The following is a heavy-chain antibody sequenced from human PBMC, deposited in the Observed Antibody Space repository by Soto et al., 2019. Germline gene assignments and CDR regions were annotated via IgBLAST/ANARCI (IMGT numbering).Heavy chain of an antibody. V-gene: IGHV3-21*01. J-gene: IGHJ4*02. CDR1: GFTFSSYS. D-gene: IGHD6-13*01. CDR2: ISSSSSYI. Sequence: PGGSLRLSCAASGFTFSSYSMNWVRQAPGKGLEWVSSISSSSSYIYYADSVKGRFTISRDNAKNSLYLQMNSLRAEDTAVYYCAREGGGIAGARKIDYWGQGTLVTVSS. CDR3: AREGGGIAGARKIDY.